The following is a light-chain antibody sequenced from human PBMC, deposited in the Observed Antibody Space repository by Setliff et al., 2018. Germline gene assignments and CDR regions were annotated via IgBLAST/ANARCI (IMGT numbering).Light chain of an antibody. Sequence: QSALTQPASVSGSPGQSITISCSGTTSDIGTYNYVSWYQQYPGKAPKLVIYDVSNRPSGVSNRFSGSKSGNTASLTISGLQAEDEADYYCSSYTTSSLRVFGGGTKVTVL. J-gene: IGLJ2*01. V-gene: IGLV2-14*01. CDR3: SSYTTSSLRV. CDR1: TSDIGTYNY. CDR2: DVS.